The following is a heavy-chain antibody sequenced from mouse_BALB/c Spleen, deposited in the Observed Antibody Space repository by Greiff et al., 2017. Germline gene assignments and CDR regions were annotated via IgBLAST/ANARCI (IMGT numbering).Heavy chain of an antibody. D-gene: IGHD2-3*01. Sequence: QVQLQQSGAELAKPGASVKMSCKASGYTFTSYWMHWVKQRPGQGLEWIGYINPSTGYTEYNQKFKDKATLTADKSSSTAYMQLSSLTSEDSAVYYCASYDGYYLFAYWGQGTLVTVSA. CDR1: GYTFTSYW. V-gene: IGHV1-7*01. CDR3: ASYDGYYLFAY. J-gene: IGHJ3*01. CDR2: INPSTGYT.